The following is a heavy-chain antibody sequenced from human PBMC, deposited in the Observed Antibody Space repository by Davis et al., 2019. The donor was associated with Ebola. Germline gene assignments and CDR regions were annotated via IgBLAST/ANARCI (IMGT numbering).Heavy chain of an antibody. CDR3: ARVLAARPWYFDL. J-gene: IGHJ2*01. CDR1: GFIFSNYW. CDR2: INSDGTFT. V-gene: IGHV3-74*01. Sequence: PGGSLRLSCSASGFIFSNYWMYWVRQAPGEGLMCVSRINSDGTFTTYADSVKGRFTITRDNAKNTLYLQMNSLRAEDTAVYYCARVLAARPWYFDLWGRGTLVTVSS. D-gene: IGHD6-6*01.